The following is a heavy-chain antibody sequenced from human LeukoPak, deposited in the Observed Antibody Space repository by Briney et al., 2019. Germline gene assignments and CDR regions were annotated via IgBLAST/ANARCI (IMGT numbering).Heavy chain of an antibody. Sequence: PGGSLRLSCAASGFTFSSYAMTWVRQAPGKGLEWVSVINSSGGRTYYADSVKGRFTISRDNSKNTLYLQMNSLRAEDTAVYYCARDGFSSAINFWGQGTLVTVSS. CDR2: INSSGGRT. V-gene: IGHV3-23*01. CDR1: GFTFSSYA. CDR3: ARDGFSSAINF. J-gene: IGHJ4*02. D-gene: IGHD2-21*02.